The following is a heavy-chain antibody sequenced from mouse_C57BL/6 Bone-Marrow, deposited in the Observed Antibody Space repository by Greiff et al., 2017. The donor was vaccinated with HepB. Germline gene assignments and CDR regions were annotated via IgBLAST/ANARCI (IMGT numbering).Heavy chain of an antibody. D-gene: IGHD1-1*01. CDR2: IDPENGDT. Sequence: EVKLQQSGAELVRPGASVKLSCTASGFNIKDDYMHWVKQRPEQGLEWIGWIDPENGDTEYASKFQGKATITADTSSNTAYLQLSSLTSEDTAVYYCTTEGVGDYWGQGTTLTVSS. V-gene: IGHV14-4*01. CDR3: TTEGVGDY. J-gene: IGHJ2*01. CDR1: GFNIKDDY.